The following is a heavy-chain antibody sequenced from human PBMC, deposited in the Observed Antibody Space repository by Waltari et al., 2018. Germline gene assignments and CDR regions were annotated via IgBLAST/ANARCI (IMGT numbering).Heavy chain of an antibody. V-gene: IGHV3-7*01. J-gene: IGHJ4*02. CDR1: GLSFSNSW. CDR2: IKQDGSEK. Sequence: EVQLVESGGGLAQPGGSLRISCAASGLSFSNSWMTWVRQASGKGPEWVANIKQDGSEKYYMDSVKGRFTISRDNAKNSLYLQMNNLRVEDTAVYYCTRGGRDSSWYWRDWGQGTLVTVSS. CDR3: TRGGRDSSWYWRD. D-gene: IGHD6-13*01.